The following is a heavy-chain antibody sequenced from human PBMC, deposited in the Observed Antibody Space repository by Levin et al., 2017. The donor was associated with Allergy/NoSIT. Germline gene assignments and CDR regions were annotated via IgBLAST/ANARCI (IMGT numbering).Heavy chain of an antibody. V-gene: IGHV5-10-1*01. CDR1: GYSFTSYW. J-gene: IGHJ6*03. Sequence: GESLKISCKGSGYSFTSYWISWVRQMPGKGLEWMGRIDPSDSYTNYSPSFQGHVTISADKSISTAYLQWSSLKASDTAMYYCARLLGATVTQLQVDYYYYMDVWGKGTTVTVSS. CDR3: ARLLGATVTQLQVDYYYYMDV. D-gene: IGHD4-17*01. CDR2: IDPSDSYT.